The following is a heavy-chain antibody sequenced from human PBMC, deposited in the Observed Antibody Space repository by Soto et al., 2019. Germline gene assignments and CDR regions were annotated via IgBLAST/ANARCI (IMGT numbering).Heavy chain of an antibody. CDR1: GGTFSNYA. D-gene: IGHD3-16*02. CDR2: ITPIFDTT. V-gene: IGHV1-69*06. Sequence: QIHLVQSGAEVKKPGSSVKISCKASGGTFSNYAISWVRQAPGQWLEWMGGITPIFDTTNYAQKFQGRLTITADTSTSTAYMELSGLRSDDTAIYFCARFPNSLNNWFDPWCQGTLVTVSS. J-gene: IGHJ5*02. CDR3: ARFPNSLNNWFDP.